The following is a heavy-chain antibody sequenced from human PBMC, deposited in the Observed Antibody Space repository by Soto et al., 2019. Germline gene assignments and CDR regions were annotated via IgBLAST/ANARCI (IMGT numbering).Heavy chain of an antibody. CDR1: GFTFSSYA. CDR3: AKDRALNYYDSSGYQGGVDY. Sequence: LRLSCAASGFTFSSYAMSWVRQAPGKGLEWVSAISGSGGSTYYADSVKGRFTISRDNSKNTLYLQMNSLRAEDTAVYYCAKDRALNYYDSSGYQGGVDYWGQGTLVTVSS. J-gene: IGHJ4*02. V-gene: IGHV3-23*01. D-gene: IGHD3-22*01. CDR2: ISGSGGST.